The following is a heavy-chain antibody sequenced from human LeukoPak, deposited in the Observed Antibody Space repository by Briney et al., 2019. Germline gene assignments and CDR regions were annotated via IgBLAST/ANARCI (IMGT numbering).Heavy chain of an antibody. J-gene: IGHJ4*02. Sequence: GGSLRLSCAASGFTFSSYSMNWVRQAPGKGLDWVSSISSSSSYIYYADSVKGRFTISRDNAKNSLYLQMNSLRAEDTAVYYCARDPTAAAGPSDYWGQGTLVTVSS. V-gene: IGHV3-21*01. CDR1: GFTFSSYS. CDR3: ARDPTAAAGPSDY. D-gene: IGHD6-13*01. CDR2: ISSSSSYI.